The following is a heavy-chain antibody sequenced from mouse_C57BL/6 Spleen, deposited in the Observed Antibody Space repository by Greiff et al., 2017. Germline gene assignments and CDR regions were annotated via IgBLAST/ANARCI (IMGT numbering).Heavy chain of an antibody. CDR2: IWRGGST. V-gene: IGHV2-5*01. CDR3: ASYGSYAMDY. J-gene: IGHJ4*01. CDR1: GFSLTSYG. D-gene: IGHD1-1*01. Sequence: VKLQESGPGLVQPSPSLSISCTVSGFSLTSYGVHWVRQSPGKGLEWLGVIWRGGSTDYNAAFMSRLSITKDNTTSQVFFKMNSLQADDTSIYYCASYGSYAMDYWGQGTSVTVSA.